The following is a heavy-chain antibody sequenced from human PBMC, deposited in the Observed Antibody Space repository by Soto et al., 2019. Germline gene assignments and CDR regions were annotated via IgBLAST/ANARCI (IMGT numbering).Heavy chain of an antibody. Sequence: QVQLVQSGAEVKKPGSSVKVSCKASGGTFSSYAISWVRQAPGQGLEWMGGNIPIFGTANYAQKFQGRVTITADESTSTAYMELSSLRSEDTAVYYCERERTRIAAAGTAYFDYWGQGTLVTFSS. V-gene: IGHV1-69*01. CDR3: ERERTRIAAAGTAYFDY. CDR2: NIPIFGTA. D-gene: IGHD6-13*01. J-gene: IGHJ4*02. CDR1: GGTFSSYA.